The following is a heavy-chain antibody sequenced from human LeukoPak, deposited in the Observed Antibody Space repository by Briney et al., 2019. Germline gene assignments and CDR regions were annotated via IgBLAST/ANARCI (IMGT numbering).Heavy chain of an antibody. J-gene: IGHJ4*02. CDR3: AREGSGGYFDY. CDR1: GFTFSSYW. D-gene: IGHD3-10*01. Sequence: GGSLRLSCAASGFTFSSYWMSWVGQAPGKGLEGVANIKQDGSEKYYVDSVKGRFTISRDNAKNSLYLQMNSLRAEDTAVYYCAREGSGGYFDYWGQGTLVTVSS. CDR2: IKQDGSEK. V-gene: IGHV3-7*01.